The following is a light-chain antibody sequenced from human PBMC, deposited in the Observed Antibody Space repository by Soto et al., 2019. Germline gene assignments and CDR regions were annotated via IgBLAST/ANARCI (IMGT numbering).Light chain of an antibody. Sequence: DIQMTQSPSTLSASVGDRVTITCRASQSIASWLAWYQQKPGGAPELLIYDASTLKSGVPTRFSGSGSVTEFTLTISDLQPDDFATYYCQEYNTYEFGQRTKVDIK. J-gene: IGKJ1*01. V-gene: IGKV1-5*01. CDR1: QSIASW. CDR3: QEYNTYE. CDR2: DAS.